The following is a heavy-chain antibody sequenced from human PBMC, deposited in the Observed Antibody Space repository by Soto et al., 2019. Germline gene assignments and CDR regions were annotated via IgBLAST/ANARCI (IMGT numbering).Heavy chain of an antibody. Sequence: QVQLQESGPGLVKPSQTLSLTCTVSGGSISSGDYYWSWIRQPPGKGLEWIGYIYYSGSTYYNPSLKSRVTISVDTSKNQFSLKLSSVTAADTAVYYCAGDRFLDYGDYLAFAIWGQGTMVTVSS. J-gene: IGHJ3*02. CDR1: GGSISSGDYY. V-gene: IGHV4-30-4*01. CDR2: IYYSGST. D-gene: IGHD4-17*01. CDR3: AGDRFLDYGDYLAFAI.